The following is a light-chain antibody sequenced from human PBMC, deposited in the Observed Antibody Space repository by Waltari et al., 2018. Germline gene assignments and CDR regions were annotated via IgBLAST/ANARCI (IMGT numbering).Light chain of an antibody. Sequence: SYVLTQPPSVSVAPGKTARAICGGNDIGSQTVNWYKQKPGQAPVVPISYVSDRPSGIPERVAGSNSGDTATLTIRMVEAGDEADDYCQVWDSSNDHPVVFGGGTKLTVL. CDR2: YVS. V-gene: IGLV3-21*04. J-gene: IGLJ2*01. CDR1: DIGSQT. CDR3: QVWDSSNDHPVV.